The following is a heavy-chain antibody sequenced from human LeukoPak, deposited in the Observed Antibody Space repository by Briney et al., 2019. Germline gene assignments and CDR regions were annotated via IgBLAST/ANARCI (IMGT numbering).Heavy chain of an antibody. V-gene: IGHV3-21*01. D-gene: IGHD1-1*01. Sequence: PGGSLRLSCAASGFTFSSYCINWVRQAPGKGLEWVSSISSSSNYIYYADSVKGRFTISRDNAKNALYLQMNSLRAEDTAVYYCARARGTDYYYHGMDVWGKGTTVTVSS. J-gene: IGHJ6*04. CDR1: GFTFSSYC. CDR3: ARARGTDYYYHGMDV. CDR2: ISSSSNYI.